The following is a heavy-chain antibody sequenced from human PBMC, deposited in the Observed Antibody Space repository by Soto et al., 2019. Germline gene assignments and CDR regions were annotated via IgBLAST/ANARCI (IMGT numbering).Heavy chain of an antibody. J-gene: IGHJ4*02. CDR2: ISYDGSNK. D-gene: IGHD5-18*01. CDR3: AKDRTAMVSGEGLPHDY. CDR1: GFTFSSYG. Sequence: QVQLVESGGGVVQPGRSLRLSCAASGFTFSSYGMHWVRQAPGKGLEWVAVISYDGSNKYYADSVKGRFTISRDNSKNTLYLQMNSLRAEDTAVYYCAKDRTAMVSGEGLPHDYWGQGTLVTVSS. V-gene: IGHV3-30*18.